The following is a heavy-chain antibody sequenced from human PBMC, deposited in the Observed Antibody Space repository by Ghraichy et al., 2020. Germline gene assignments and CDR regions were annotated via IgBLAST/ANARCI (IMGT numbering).Heavy chain of an antibody. D-gene: IGHD3-22*01. J-gene: IGHJ4*02. V-gene: IGHV3-74*03. CDR1: GFTFSSSW. CDR2: IKSDGTVT. Sequence: GESLNISCAASGFTFSSSWMHWVRQAPGKGLVWVSRIKSDGTVTTYAESVRGRFTISRDNAKNTLYLQMNSLGDADTAVYYCVKDHRDSYSPGDDFEYWGQGTLVTVSS. CDR3: VKDHRDSYSPGDDFEY.